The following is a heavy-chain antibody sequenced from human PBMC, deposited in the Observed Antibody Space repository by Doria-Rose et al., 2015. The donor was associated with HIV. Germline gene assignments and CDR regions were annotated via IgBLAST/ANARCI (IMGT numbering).Heavy chain of an antibody. J-gene: IGHJ4*02. Sequence: SGPVLAKPTETLTLTCTVSGVSLSSPGMGVSRIRQPPGKALEWLANIFSDDERSYKTSLKSRLTISRGTSKSQVVLTMTDMDPVDTATYYCARIKSSRWYHKYYFDFWGQGTLVIVSA. CDR2: IFSDDER. D-gene: IGHD6-13*01. V-gene: IGHV2-26*01. CDR3: ARIKSSRWYHKYYFDF. CDR1: GVSLSSPGMG.